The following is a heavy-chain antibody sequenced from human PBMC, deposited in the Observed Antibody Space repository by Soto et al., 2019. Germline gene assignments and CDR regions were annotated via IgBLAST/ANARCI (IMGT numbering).Heavy chain of an antibody. CDR2: IIPIFGTA. CDR1: GGTFSSYA. V-gene: IGHV1-69*01. Sequence: QVQLVQSGAEVKKPGSSVKVSCKASGGTFSSYAISWVRQAPGQGLEWMGGIIPIFGTANYAQKFQGRVTITADESTSTANMELSSLRSEDTDVYYCARGGSYLHRHNWFDPWGQGTLVTVSA. J-gene: IGHJ5*02. CDR3: ARGGSYLHRHNWFDP. D-gene: IGHD1-26*01.